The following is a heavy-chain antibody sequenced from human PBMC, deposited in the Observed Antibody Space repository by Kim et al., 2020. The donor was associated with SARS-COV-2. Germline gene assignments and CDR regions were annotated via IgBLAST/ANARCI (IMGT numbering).Heavy chain of an antibody. CDR1: GGSISGSPYY. CDR2: IYYSGVT. V-gene: IGHV4-39*07. J-gene: IGHJ4*02. Sequence: SETLSLTCNVSGGSISGSPYYWGWIRQPPGKGLEWIGNIYYSGVTYDNPSLKSRVIMSVDTSKNQFSLSLKSVTAADTAVYFCVRDGLPSQHVTENWGQGTLVTVSS. D-gene: IGHD6-6*01. CDR3: VRDGLPSQHVTEN.